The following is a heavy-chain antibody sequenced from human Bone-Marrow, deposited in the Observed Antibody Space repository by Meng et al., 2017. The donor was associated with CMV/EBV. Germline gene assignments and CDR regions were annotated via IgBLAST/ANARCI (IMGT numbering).Heavy chain of an antibody. Sequence: SGPTLVKPTQNLTLTCTFSGFSLRTCVLRVRWIRQPPGKALEWLARIDWDDDKFYSTSLKTRLTISKDTSKNQVVLTTTNMDPVDTATYYCARHYYYDSRGCDYWGQGTLVTVSS. V-gene: IGHV2-70D*14. J-gene: IGHJ4*02. CDR3: ARHYYYDSRGCDY. CDR2: IDWDDDK. CDR1: GFSLRTCVLR. D-gene: IGHD3-22*01.